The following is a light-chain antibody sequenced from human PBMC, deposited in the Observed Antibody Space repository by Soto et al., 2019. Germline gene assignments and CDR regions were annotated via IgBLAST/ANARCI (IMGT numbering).Light chain of an antibody. CDR3: QSYDSNFYV. CDR1: TSNIGAGFD. J-gene: IGLJ1*01. CDR2: RNS. V-gene: IGLV1-40*01. Sequence: QSVLTQPPSVSGAPGQRVTISCTGSTSNIGAGFDVHWFQQLPGTAPKLLIYRNSNRPSGVPDRFSGSKSGTSASLAITGLQAEDEADYYGQSYDSNFYVCGSGTKVTVL.